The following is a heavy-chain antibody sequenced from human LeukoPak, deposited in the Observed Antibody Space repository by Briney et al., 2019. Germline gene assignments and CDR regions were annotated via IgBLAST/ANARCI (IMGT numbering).Heavy chain of an antibody. J-gene: IGHJ4*02. V-gene: IGHV1-18*01. D-gene: IGHD3-22*01. Sequence: GASVKVSCKASGYTFTSYGISWVRQAPGQGLEWMGWISAYNGNTNYAQKLQGRVTMTTDTSTSTAYMELRSLRSDDTDVYYCASFAYYYDSSGYYYNYWGQGTLVTVSS. CDR1: GYTFTSYG. CDR3: ASFAYYYDSSGYYYNY. CDR2: ISAYNGNT.